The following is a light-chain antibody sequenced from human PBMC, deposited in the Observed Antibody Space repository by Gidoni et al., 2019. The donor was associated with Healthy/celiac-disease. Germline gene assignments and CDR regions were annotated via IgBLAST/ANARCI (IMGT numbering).Light chain of an antibody. J-gene: IGKJ3*01. V-gene: IGKV3-11*01. CDR3: QQRSNWPLT. Sequence: ERVLTQSPATLSWSPGERATLPCRASQSVSSHLAWYQQKPGQAPSLLIYDASNRATGIPARFSGSGSGTDFTLTISSLEPEDFAVYYCQQRSNWPLTFGPGTKVDI. CDR1: QSVSSH. CDR2: DAS.